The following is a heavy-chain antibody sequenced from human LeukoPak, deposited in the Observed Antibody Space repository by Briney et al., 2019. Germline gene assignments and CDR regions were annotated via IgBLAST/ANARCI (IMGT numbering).Heavy chain of an antibody. CDR1: GFTFSSYS. CDR3: ARKDCSSSSCSASNYYSYYMDV. CDR2: ISSSSSYI. D-gene: IGHD2-2*01. J-gene: IGHJ6*03. V-gene: IGHV3-21*01. Sequence: GGSLRLSCAASGFTFSSYSMNWVRQAPGQGLEWVSSISSSSSYIYYADSVKGRFTISRDNAKNSLYLQLNSLRAEDTAVYYCARKDCSSSSCSASNYYSYYMDVWGKGTTVTV.